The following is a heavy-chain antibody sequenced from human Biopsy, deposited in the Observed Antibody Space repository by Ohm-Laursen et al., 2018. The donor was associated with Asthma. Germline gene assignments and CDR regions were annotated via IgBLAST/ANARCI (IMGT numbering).Heavy chain of an antibody. CDR2: IFFDGSNK. V-gene: IGHV3-30*03. D-gene: IGHD6-6*01. Sequence: RSLRLSCAASGFSLSDYGMHWVRQSPGKGLEWVAGIFFDGSNKYYADSVKGRFTISRDNSKDTLYLQVNSLRGDDTAVYYCARGKTWGRSYYFDYWGQGTLVTVSS. CDR1: GFSLSDYG. CDR3: ARGKTWGRSYYFDY. J-gene: IGHJ4*02.